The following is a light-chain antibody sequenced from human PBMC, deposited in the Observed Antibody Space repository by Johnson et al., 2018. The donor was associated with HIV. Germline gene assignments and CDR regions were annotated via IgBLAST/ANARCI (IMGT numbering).Light chain of an antibody. CDR1: SSNIGNNY. J-gene: IGLJ1*01. V-gene: IGLV1-51*02. CDR2: ENT. Sequence: QSVLTQPPSVSAAPGQKVTISCSGSSSNIGNNYVSWYRQLPGTAPKLLIYENTQRPSGIPDRFSGSKSGASATLGITGLQTGDEADYYCATWDRSLSAGGVFGTGTKVTFL. CDR3: ATWDRSLSAGGV.